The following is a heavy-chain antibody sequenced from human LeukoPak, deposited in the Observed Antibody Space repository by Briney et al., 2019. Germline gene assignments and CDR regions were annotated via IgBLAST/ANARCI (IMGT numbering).Heavy chain of an antibody. CDR1: GGSISSGTYY. Sequence: SETLSLTCSVSGGSISSGTYYWSWIRQPAGKGLEWIGRIYISGSTNYNPSLKSRVTISVDTSKNQFSLKLSSVTAADTAVYYCARGRIYGSGSYYLGFPFDYWGQGTLVTVSS. J-gene: IGHJ4*02. CDR2: IYISGST. D-gene: IGHD3-10*01. V-gene: IGHV4-61*02. CDR3: ARGRIYGSGSYYLGFPFDY.